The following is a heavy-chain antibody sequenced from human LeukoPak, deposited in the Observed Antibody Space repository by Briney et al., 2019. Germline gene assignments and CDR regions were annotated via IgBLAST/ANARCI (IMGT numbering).Heavy chain of an antibody. D-gene: IGHD3-22*01. Sequence: GASVKVSCKTSGYSFTNYYLHRVRQAPGHGLEWVGIFNPADGTTNYAQKFQGRVTMTRDTSTSTVSMDLSSLTSDDTAIYYCARDAYRDGSGSSPNWFDPWGQGILVTVSS. J-gene: IGHJ5*02. CDR1: GYSFTNYY. CDR3: ARDAYRDGSGSSPNWFDP. CDR2: FNPADGTT. V-gene: IGHV1-46*01.